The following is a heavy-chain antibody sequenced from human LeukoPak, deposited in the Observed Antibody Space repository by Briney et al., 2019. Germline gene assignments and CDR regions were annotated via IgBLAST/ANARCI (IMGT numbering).Heavy chain of an antibody. CDR1: GFTLSSYA. V-gene: IGHV3-30-3*01. CDR2: ISYDGSNK. CDR3: AKDFLGVYYGSGSYQDY. D-gene: IGHD3-10*01. J-gene: IGHJ4*02. Sequence: GGSLRLSCAASGFTLSSYAMSWVRQAPGKGLEWVAVISYDGSNKYYADSVKGRFTISRDNSKNTLYLQMNSLRAEDTAVYYCAKDFLGVYYGSGSYQDYWGQGTLVTVSS.